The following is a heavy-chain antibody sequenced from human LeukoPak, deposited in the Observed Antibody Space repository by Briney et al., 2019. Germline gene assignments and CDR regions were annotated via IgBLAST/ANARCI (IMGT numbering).Heavy chain of an antibody. V-gene: IGHV3-23*01. CDR2: ITGSGGST. Sequence: PGGSLRLSCAASGFTFSSYAMSWVRQAPGKGLEWVSAITGSGGSTYYADSVKGRFTISRDNSKNTLHLQMNSLRAEDTAVYYCTKGTGIYDSSGAYFDYWGQGTLVTVSS. CDR3: TKGTGIYDSSGAYFDY. J-gene: IGHJ4*02. CDR1: GFTFSSYA. D-gene: IGHD3-22*01.